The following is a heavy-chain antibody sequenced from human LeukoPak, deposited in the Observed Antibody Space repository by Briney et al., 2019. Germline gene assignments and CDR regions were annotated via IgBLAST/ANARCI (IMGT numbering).Heavy chain of an antibody. Sequence: GGSLRLSCAASGFTFSSYAMHWVRQAPGKGLEWVAVISYDGSNKYYADSVKGRFTISRDNSKNTLYLQMNSLRAEDTAVYYCARAPYSSSLAFDIWGQGQWSPSLQ. CDR2: ISYDGSNK. CDR3: ARAPYSSSLAFDI. V-gene: IGHV3-30-3*01. CDR1: GFTFSSYA. J-gene: IGHJ3*02. D-gene: IGHD6-6*01.